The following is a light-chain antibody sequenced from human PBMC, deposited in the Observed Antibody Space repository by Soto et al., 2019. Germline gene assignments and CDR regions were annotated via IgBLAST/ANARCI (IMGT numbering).Light chain of an antibody. CDR3: QQYNSYPGT. CDR2: DAS. V-gene: IGKV1-5*01. Sequence: DIQMTQSPSTLSASVGDRVTITCRASQSITSWLAWYQRKPGKAPKLLIYDASSLEVGVPSRFSGSGSGTEFTLTISSLLPDDFATYYCQQYNSYPGTFGQGTKVEVK. CDR1: QSITSW. J-gene: IGKJ1*01.